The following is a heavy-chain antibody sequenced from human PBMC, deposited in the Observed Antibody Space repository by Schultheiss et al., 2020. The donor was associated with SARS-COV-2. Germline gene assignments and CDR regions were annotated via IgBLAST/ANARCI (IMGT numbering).Heavy chain of an antibody. CDR2: ISGSGGST. CDR3: AKVGGQWLAYNWFDP. V-gene: IGHV3-23*01. CDR1: GFTFSSYA. D-gene: IGHD6-19*01. Sequence: GGSLRLSCAASGFTFSSYAMSWVRQAPGKGLEWVSAISGSGGSTYYADSVKGRFTISRDNSKNTLYLQMNSLRAEDTAVYYCAKVGGQWLAYNWFDPWGQGTLVTVSS. J-gene: IGHJ5*02.